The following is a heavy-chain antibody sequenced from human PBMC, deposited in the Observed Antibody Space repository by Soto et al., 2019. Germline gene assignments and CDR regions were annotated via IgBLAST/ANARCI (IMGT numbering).Heavy chain of an antibody. CDR2: INHSGST. V-gene: IGHV4-34*01. D-gene: IGHD2-2*01. Sequence: PSETLSLTCAVYGGSFSGYYWRWIRQPPGKGLQWIGEINHSGSTNYNPSLKSRVTISVDTSKNQFSLKLSSVTAAETAVYYCERVLVVAAQAAQILTWNYHYYYGMDVWGQGTTVTVSS. CDR3: ERVLVVAAQAAQILTWNYHYYYGMDV. CDR1: GGSFSGYY. J-gene: IGHJ6*02.